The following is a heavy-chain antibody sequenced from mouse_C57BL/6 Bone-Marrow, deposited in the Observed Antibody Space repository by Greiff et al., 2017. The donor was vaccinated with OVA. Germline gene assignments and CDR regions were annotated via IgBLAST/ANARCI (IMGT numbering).Heavy chain of an antibody. D-gene: IGHD2-3*01. V-gene: IGHV1-50*01. J-gene: IGHJ3*01. CDR1: GYTFTSYW. Sequence: QVQLKESGAELVKPGASVKLSCKASGYTFTSYWMQWVKQRPGQGLEWIGEIDPSDSYTNYNQKFKGKATLTVDTSSSTAYMQLSSLTSEDSAVYDCARKGIYDGYPAWLAYWGQGTLVTVSA. CDR2: IDPSDSYT. CDR3: ARKGIYDGYPAWLAY.